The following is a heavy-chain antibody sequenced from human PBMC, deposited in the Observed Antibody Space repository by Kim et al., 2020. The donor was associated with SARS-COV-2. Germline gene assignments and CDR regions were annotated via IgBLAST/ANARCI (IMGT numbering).Heavy chain of an antibody. D-gene: IGHD6-6*01. J-gene: IGHJ5*02. CDR1: GGSISSSSYY. Sequence: SETLSLTCTVSGGSISSSSYYWGWIRQPPGKGLEWIGSIYYSGSTYYNPSLKSRVTISVDTSKNQFSLKLSSVTAADTAVYYCARHEYSSSSGWFDPWGQGTLVTVSS. CDR3: ARHEYSSSSGWFDP. V-gene: IGHV4-39*01. CDR2: IYYSGST.